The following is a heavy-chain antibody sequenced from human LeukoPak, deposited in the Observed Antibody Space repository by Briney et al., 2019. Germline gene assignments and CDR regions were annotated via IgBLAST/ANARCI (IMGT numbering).Heavy chain of an antibody. J-gene: IGHJ4*02. CDR1: GFTFSGSA. Sequence: GGSLKLSCAASGFTFSGSAMHWVRQASGKGLEWVGRIRSKANSYATAYAASVKVRFTISRDDSKNTAYLQMNSLKTEDTAVYYCTRVPPGITGMRWFDYWGQGTLVTVSS. V-gene: IGHV3-73*01. D-gene: IGHD1-20*01. CDR2: IRSKANSYAT. CDR3: TRVPPGITGMRWFDY.